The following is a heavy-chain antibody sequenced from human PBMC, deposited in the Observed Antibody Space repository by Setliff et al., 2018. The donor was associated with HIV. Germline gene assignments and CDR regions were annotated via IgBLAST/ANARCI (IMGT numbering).Heavy chain of an antibody. Sequence: PSETLSLTCTVYGGSFSDYYWSWIRQPPGKGLEWIGEINHSGSTNYNPSLKSRITISVDTSKNQFSLKLSSVTAADTAVYYCARGPNYYESSGYSRTMAFDIWGQGTMVTVSS. CDR2: INHSGST. V-gene: IGHV4-34*01. CDR1: GGSFSDYY. J-gene: IGHJ3*02. D-gene: IGHD3-22*01. CDR3: ARGPNYYESSGYSRTMAFDI.